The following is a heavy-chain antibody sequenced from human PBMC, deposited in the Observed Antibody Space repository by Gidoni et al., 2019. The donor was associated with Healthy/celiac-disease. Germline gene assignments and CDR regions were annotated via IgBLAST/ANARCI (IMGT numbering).Heavy chain of an antibody. CDR1: AFTVGSNS. D-gene: IGHD2-21*02. CDR3: ARAHCGGDCYPNFDY. CDR2: IYSGVST. V-gene: IGHV3-53*01. Sequence: EVQLVESGGGLLQPGGSMRLSCAAYAFTVGSNSMSWVRQALGKGLECVSVIYSGVSTYYADSVKGRFTISRDKSNNTLYLQMNSLRAEDTAVYYCARAHCGGDCYPNFDYWGQGTLVTVSS. J-gene: IGHJ4*02.